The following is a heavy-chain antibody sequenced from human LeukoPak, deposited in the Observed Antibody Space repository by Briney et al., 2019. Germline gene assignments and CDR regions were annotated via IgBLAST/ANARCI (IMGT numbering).Heavy chain of an antibody. Sequence: RGSLRLSCAASGFTFSSYAMHWVRQAPGKGLEWVAVISYDGSNKYYADSVKGRFTISRDNSKNTLYLQMNSLRAEDTAVYYCARDQGPIVGATTKYYYYMDVWGKGTTVTVSS. V-gene: IGHV3-30*04. CDR3: ARDQGPIVGATTKYYYYMDV. CDR2: ISYDGSNK. CDR1: GFTFSSYA. D-gene: IGHD1-26*01. J-gene: IGHJ6*03.